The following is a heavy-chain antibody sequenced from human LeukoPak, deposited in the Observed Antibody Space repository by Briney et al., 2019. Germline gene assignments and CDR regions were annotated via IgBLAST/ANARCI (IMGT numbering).Heavy chain of an antibody. CDR1: GFSFSNHG. J-gene: IGHJ4*02. V-gene: IGHV3-23*01. D-gene: IGHD2-15*01. CDR2: ISAGGDRT. Sequence: GGSLRLSCAASGFSFSNHGIHWVRQAPGKGLDWVSAISAGGDRTDYAHSVKGRFIISRDNSKNTQYLQMNSLRAEDTAVYYCAWPSTLRYCSGDTCYSHWGEGTLVTVSS. CDR3: AWPSTLRYCSGDTCYSH.